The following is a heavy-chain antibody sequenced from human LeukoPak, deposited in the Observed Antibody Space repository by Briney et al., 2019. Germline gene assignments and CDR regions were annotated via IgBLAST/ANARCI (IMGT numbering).Heavy chain of an antibody. J-gene: IGHJ6*03. V-gene: IGHV1-2*02. D-gene: IGHD6-13*01. Sequence: ASVKVSCKTSGYTFTDYYMHWVRQAPGQGLELMGWINPNSGGTNYAQKFQGRVTMTRDTSISTAYMELSRLRSDDTAVYYCARGGSSWYFGRYYYYYMDVWGKGTTVTVSS. CDR2: INPNSGGT. CDR3: ARGGSSWYFGRYYYYYMDV. CDR1: GYTFTDYY.